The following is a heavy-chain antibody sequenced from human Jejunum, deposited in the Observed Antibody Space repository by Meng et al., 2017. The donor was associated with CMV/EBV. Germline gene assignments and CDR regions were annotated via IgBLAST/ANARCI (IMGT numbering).Heavy chain of an antibody. V-gene: IGHV4-39*07. CDR2: ISYSGTT. Sequence: QLNRQQSRPGLQKPPQTPCIACSASGGSLTDYWGWIRQPPGKGLEWIGSISYSGTTYYNPSLKSRLTVSLDTSKTQFSLMLTSVTAADTAVYYCARDMSIRWFYYWGQGTLVTVSS. J-gene: IGHJ4*02. D-gene: IGHD3-3*02. CDR1: GGSLTDY. CDR3: ARDMSIRWFYY.